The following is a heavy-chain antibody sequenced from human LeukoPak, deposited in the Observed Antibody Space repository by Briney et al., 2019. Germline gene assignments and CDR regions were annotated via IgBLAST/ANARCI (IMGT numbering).Heavy chain of an antibody. CDR3: ASGREYCSGGSCYSSDDAFDI. V-gene: IGHV1-2*02. CDR1: GYTFTGYY. D-gene: IGHD2-15*01. J-gene: IGHJ3*02. CDR2: INPNSGGT. Sequence: ASVKVSCKASGYTFTGYYMHWVRQAPGQGLEWMGWINPNSGGTNYVHKFQGRVTMTRDTSISTAYMELSRLRSDDTAVYYCASGREYCSGGSCYSSDDAFDIWGQGTMVTVSS.